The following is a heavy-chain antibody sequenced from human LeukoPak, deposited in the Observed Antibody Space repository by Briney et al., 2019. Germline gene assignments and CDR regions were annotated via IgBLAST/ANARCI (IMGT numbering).Heavy chain of an antibody. CDR2: ITGSGGRT. V-gene: IGHV3-23*01. Sequence: GGSLRLSCAASGFTFSSYAMSWVRQAPGKGLEWVSIITGSGGRTYYADSVKGRFTISRDNSKNTLYLQMNSLRAEDTAVYYCAKSKWELLLPFDYWGQGTLVTVSS. CDR3: AKSKWELLLPFDY. J-gene: IGHJ4*02. CDR1: GFTFSSYA. D-gene: IGHD1-26*01.